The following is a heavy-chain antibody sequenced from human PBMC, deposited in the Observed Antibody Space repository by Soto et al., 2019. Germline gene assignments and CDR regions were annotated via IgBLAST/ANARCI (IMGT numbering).Heavy chain of an antibody. Sequence: QVQLVQSGAEVKKPGASVKVSCKASGYTFTSYGISWVRQAPGQGLEWMGWISAYNGNTNYAQKLQGRVTMTTDTSTITAYMELRSLRSDDTAVYYCARVEDIVLVPAASYYYYGMDVWGQGTTVTVSS. V-gene: IGHV1-18*01. CDR1: GYTFTSYG. D-gene: IGHD2-2*01. CDR3: ARVEDIVLVPAASYYYYGMDV. J-gene: IGHJ6*02. CDR2: ISAYNGNT.